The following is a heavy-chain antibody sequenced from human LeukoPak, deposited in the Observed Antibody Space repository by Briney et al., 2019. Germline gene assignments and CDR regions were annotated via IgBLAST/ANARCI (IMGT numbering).Heavy chain of an antibody. CDR3: ARAPHYYDSSGYYYEWFDP. Sequence: SETLSLTCTVSGGSISSGGYYWSWIRQHPGKGLEWIGYIYYSGSTYYNPSLKSRVTISVDTPKNQFSLKLSSVTAADTAVYYCARAPHYYDSSGYYYEWFDPWGQGTLVTVSS. V-gene: IGHV4-31*03. D-gene: IGHD3-22*01. CDR1: GGSISSGGYY. CDR2: IYYSGST. J-gene: IGHJ5*02.